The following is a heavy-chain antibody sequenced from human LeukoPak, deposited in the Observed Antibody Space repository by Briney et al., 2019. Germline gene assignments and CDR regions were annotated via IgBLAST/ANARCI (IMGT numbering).Heavy chain of an antibody. CDR1: GYTFTGYY. J-gene: IGHJ4*02. CDR2: INPNSGGT. CDR3: ARVGDGYNSVDY. Sequence: ASVKVSCKASGYTFTGYYMHWVRQAPGQGLEWMGWINPNSGGTNYAQKFQGRVTMTRDTSISTAYMELSRPRSEDTAVYYCARVGDGYNSVDYWGQGTLVTVSS. V-gene: IGHV1-2*02. D-gene: IGHD5-12*01.